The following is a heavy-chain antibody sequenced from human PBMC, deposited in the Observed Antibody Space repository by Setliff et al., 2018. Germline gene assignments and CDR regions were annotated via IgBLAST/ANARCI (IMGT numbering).Heavy chain of an antibody. CDR1: GASISSGHY. Sequence: LSLTCGVSGASISSGHYWGWVRQPPGKGLEWIGDIYKGGSTYYNPSLRSRVSMSLDTSKRQVSLNLNSVTAADAGVYYCATRTFAVIPHSGLGLDYFYGMDVWGRGTTVTVSS. V-gene: IGHV4-38-2*01. CDR2: IYKGGST. CDR3: ATRTFAVIPHSGLGLDYFYGMDV. J-gene: IGHJ6*02. D-gene: IGHD2-21*01.